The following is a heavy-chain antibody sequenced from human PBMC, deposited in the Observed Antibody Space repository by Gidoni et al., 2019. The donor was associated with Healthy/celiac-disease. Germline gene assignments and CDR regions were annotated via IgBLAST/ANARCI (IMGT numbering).Heavy chain of an antibody. J-gene: IGHJ6*02. CDR3: ARDYYGSGSSQLYYYYGMDV. D-gene: IGHD3-10*01. Sequence: QVQLVESGGGVVQPGRSLRLSCAASGFTFSSYGMHWVRQAPGKGLEWVAVIWYDGSNKYYADSVKGRFTISRDNSKNTLYLQMNSLRAEDTAVYYCARDYYGSGSSQLYYYYGMDVWGQGTTVTVSS. V-gene: IGHV3-33*01. CDR1: GFTFSSYG. CDR2: IWYDGSNK.